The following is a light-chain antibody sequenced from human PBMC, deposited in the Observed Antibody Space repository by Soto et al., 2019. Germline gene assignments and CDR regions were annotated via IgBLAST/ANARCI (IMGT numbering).Light chain of an antibody. J-gene: IGKJ4*01. CDR2: GAS. Sequence: EIVMTQSPSTLSVSAGERATLSCRASQSVSSNLAWYQQKPGQAPRLLIYGASTRATGIPARFSGSGSGTEFTLTISSLQSEDFAVYYCQQYKGELTFGGGTKVDIK. V-gene: IGKV3-15*01. CDR3: QQYKGELT. CDR1: QSVSSN.